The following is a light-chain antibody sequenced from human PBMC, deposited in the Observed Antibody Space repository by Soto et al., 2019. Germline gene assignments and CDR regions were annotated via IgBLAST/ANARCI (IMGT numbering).Light chain of an antibody. CDR1: QSISSW. Sequence: IQMTQSPSTLSASVGDRVTITCRASQSISSWLAWYQQKPGRAPNLLIYKASSLESGVPSRFSGSGSGTEFTLTISSLQPDDFATYYCQQYNSQWTFGQGTTVDIK. J-gene: IGKJ1*01. CDR2: KAS. CDR3: QQYNSQWT. V-gene: IGKV1-5*03.